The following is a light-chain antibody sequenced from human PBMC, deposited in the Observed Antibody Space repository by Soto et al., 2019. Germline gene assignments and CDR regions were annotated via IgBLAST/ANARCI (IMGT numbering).Light chain of an antibody. V-gene: IGKV3-11*01. J-gene: IGKJ4*01. CDR2: DAS. CDR3: QQRSNWPSLT. Sequence: EVVLTQSPGTLSLSPGERATLSCRASQSVGSYLAWYQHKPGQAPRLLTSDASNRATGIPARFSGSGSETDFTLTISSLEPEDSAVYYCQQRSNWPSLTFGGGTKVDI. CDR1: QSVGSY.